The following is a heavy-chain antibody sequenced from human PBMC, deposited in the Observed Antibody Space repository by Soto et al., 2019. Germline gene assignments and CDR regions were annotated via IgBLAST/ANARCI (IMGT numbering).Heavy chain of an antibody. CDR2: IWYDGSNK. Sequence: QVQLVESGGGVVKLGGSLRPSWAPPGFTFISYAMHWVGQAQGRGLGGVAVIWYDGSNKYYADSVKGRFTISRDNSKNTLYLQMNSLRAEDTAVYYCAREGHYGDYYYGMDVWGQGTTVTVSS. V-gene: IGHV3-33*01. CDR3: AREGHYGDYYYGMDV. J-gene: IGHJ6*02. D-gene: IGHD4-17*01. CDR1: GFTFISYA.